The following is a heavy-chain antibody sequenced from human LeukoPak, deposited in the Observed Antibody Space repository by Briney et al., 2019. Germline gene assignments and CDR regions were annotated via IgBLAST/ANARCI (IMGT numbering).Heavy chain of an antibody. CDR2: ISSSGNTI. CDR1: GFTFSSYS. CDR3: ARDRHGDYLIDY. J-gene: IGHJ4*02. V-gene: IGHV3-48*04. D-gene: IGHD4-17*01. Sequence: PGGSLRLSCAASGFTFSSYSMNWARQAPGKGLEWVAYISSSGNTIYYADSVRGRFTISRDNAKNSLSLQMNNLRVEDTAVYYCARDRHGDYLIDYWGQGTLVTVSS.